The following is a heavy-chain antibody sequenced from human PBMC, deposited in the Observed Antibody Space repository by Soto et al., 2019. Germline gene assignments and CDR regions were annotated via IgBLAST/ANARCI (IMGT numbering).Heavy chain of an antibody. CDR1: GYNFTSYG. J-gene: IGHJ3*02. Sequence: QVQLVQSGADVKKPGASVKVSCKASGYNFTSYGISWVRQAPGQGLEWMGWISPHNDRTKYARRFQDRVTMTTETPTSTVYMELGSLRSADTALYYCARDLYYSSGRYFDHDAFDIWGQGTVVTVSS. D-gene: IGHD6-19*01. CDR2: ISPHNDRT. V-gene: IGHV1-18*01. CDR3: ARDLYYSSGRYFDHDAFDI.